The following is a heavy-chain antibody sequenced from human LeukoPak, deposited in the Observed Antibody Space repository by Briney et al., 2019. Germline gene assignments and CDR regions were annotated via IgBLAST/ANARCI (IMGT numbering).Heavy chain of an antibody. Sequence: SQTLSLTCAISGDSVSSNSAAWNWIRQSPSRGLEWLGRTYYRSKWYNDYAVSVKSRITINPDTSKNQFSLKLSSVTAADTAVYYCARGGEPNAYYYYYMDVWGKGTTVTISS. CDR3: ARGGEPNAYYYYYMDV. J-gene: IGHJ6*03. D-gene: IGHD3-16*01. CDR1: GDSVSSNSAA. V-gene: IGHV6-1*01. CDR2: TYYRSKWYN.